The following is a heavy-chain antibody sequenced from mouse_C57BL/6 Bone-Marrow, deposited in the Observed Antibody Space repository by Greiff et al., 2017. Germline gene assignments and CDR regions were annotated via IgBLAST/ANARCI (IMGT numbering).Heavy chain of an antibody. Sequence: VQLQQPGAELVMPGASVKLSCKASGYTFTSYWMHWVKQRPGQGLEWIGEIDPSDSYTNYNQKFKGKSTLTVDKSSSTAYMQLSSLTSEDSAVYYCARSMLITTVVATDYAMDYWGQGTSVTVSS. J-gene: IGHJ4*01. V-gene: IGHV1-69*01. D-gene: IGHD1-1*01. CDR2: IDPSDSYT. CDR1: GYTFTSYW. CDR3: ARSMLITTVVATDYAMDY.